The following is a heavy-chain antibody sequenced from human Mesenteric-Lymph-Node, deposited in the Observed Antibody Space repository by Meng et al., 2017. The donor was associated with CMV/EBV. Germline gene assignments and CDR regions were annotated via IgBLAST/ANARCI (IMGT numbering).Heavy chain of an antibody. D-gene: IGHD2-15*01. J-gene: IGHJ6*02. Sequence: GGSLRLSCAVSGFTFSRYWMSWVRQAPGKGLEWVANIKHDGSEKNYVDSVKGRFTISRDNAKNSLYLQMNSLRAEDTAVYYCAKEHCSGGSCLKYYYGLDVWGQGTTVTVSS. CDR2: IKHDGSEK. CDR3: AKEHCSGGSCLKYYYGLDV. V-gene: IGHV3-7*01. CDR1: GFTFSRYW.